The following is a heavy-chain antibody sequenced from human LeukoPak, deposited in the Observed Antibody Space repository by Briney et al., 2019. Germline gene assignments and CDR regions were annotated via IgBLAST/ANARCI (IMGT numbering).Heavy chain of an antibody. CDR3: AKDFGYYYVTPSIDY. CDR1: GFTFDDHA. J-gene: IGHJ4*02. V-gene: IGHV3-9*01. D-gene: IGHD3-10*02. CDR2: ISWNSGSI. Sequence: GRSLRLSCVASGFTFDDHAMHWVRQAPGKGLEGVSGISWNSGSIGYADSVKGRFTISRDNAKNSLYLQMNSLRAEDTALYYCAKDFGYYYVTPSIDYWGQGTLVTVSS.